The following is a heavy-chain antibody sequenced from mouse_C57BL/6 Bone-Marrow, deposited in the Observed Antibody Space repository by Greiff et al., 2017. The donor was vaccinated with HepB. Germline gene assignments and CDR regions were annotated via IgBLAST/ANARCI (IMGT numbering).Heavy chain of an antibody. CDR1: GYTFTDYE. J-gene: IGHJ3*01. CDR2: IDPETGGT. CDR3: ACDYGSSLWFAY. D-gene: IGHD1-1*01. Sequence: VQLQQSGAELVRPGASVTLSCKASGYTFTDYEMHWVKQTPVHGLEWIGAIDPETGGTAYNQKFKGKAILTADKSSSTAYMELRSLTSEDSAVYYCACDYGSSLWFAYWGQGTLVTVSA. V-gene: IGHV1-15*01.